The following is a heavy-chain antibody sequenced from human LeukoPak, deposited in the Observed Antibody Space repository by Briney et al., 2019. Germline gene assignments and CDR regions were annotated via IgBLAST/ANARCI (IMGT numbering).Heavy chain of an antibody. Sequence: PRGSLRLSCAASGFTFSNYAMHWVRQAPGKGLEWVAVISYDGTNKYYPDSVKGRFTISRDNSYNTLYLQVDSLTAEDTAVYYCAKESTTYYYYGMHVWGQGTTVTVSS. CDR2: ISYDGTNK. CDR3: AKESTTYYYYGMHV. D-gene: IGHD2/OR15-2a*01. CDR1: GFTFSNYA. V-gene: IGHV3-30*18. J-gene: IGHJ6*02.